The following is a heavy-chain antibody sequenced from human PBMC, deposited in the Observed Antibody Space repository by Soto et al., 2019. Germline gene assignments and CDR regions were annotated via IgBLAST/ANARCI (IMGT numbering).Heavy chain of an antibody. CDR3: ARDRDCSSTSCYPWFDP. CDR1: GFTFSDYY. Sequence: PWGSLRLSCAASGFTFSDYYMSWIRQAPGKGLERVSYISSSGSTIYYADSVKGRFTISRDNAKNSLYLQMNSLRAEDTAVYYCARDRDCSSTSCYPWFDPWGQGTLVTVSS. D-gene: IGHD2-2*01. J-gene: IGHJ5*02. CDR2: ISSSGSTI. V-gene: IGHV3-11*01.